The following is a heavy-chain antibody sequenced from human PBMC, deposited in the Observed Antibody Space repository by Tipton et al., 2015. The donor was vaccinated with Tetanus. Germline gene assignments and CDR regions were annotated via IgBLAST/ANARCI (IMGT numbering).Heavy chain of an antibody. CDR1: GYSFDTYW. D-gene: IGHD6-6*01. V-gene: IGHV5-51*01. J-gene: IGHJ4*02. Sequence: VQLVQSGAEVKKPGESLKISCQCSGYSFDTYWIAWVRQMPGKGLEWMGIIYPGDSETRYSPSFQGHVTMSADKSINTAYLQWNSLKASDTAMYFCARLHLRTFASSSVYWGQGPFVTVSS. CDR2: IYPGDSET. CDR3: ARLHLRTFASSSVY.